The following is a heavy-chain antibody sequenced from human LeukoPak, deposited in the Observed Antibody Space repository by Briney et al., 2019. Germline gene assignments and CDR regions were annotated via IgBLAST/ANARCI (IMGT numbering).Heavy chain of an antibody. CDR2: IWYDGSNK. CDR3: ARDWTNSSGCYGIPHFDY. D-gene: IGHD3-22*01. CDR1: GFTFSRYG. V-gene: IGHV3-33*01. Sequence: GGSLRLSCAASGFTFSRYGMHWVRQAPGKGLEWVAVIWYDGSNKYYADSVKGRFTISRDNSKNTLYLQMNSLRAEDTAVYYCARDWTNSSGCYGIPHFDYWGQGTLVTVPS. J-gene: IGHJ4*02.